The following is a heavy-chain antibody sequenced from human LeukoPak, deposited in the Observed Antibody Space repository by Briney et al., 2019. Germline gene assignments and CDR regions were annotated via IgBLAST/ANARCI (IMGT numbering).Heavy chain of an antibody. CDR3: ARVHPYSSGWPYYYCGMDV. D-gene: IGHD6-19*01. CDR2: ISAYNGNT. CDR1: GYTFTSYG. V-gene: IGHV1-18*01. J-gene: IGHJ6*02. Sequence: GASVKVSCKASGYTFTSYGISWVRQAPGQGLEWMGWISAYNGNTNYAQKLQGRVTMTTDTSTSTAYMELRSLRSDDTAVYYCARVHPYSSGWPYYYCGMDVWGQGTTVTVSS.